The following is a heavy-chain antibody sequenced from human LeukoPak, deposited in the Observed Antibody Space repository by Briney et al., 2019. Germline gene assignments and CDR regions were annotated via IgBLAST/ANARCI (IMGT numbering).Heavy chain of an antibody. CDR2: ISGSGGST. CDR3: AKDPIGITGTTGDY. Sequence: GGSLRLSCAASGFTFSSYAMSWVRQAPGKGLEWVSAISGSGGSTYYADSVKGRFTISRDNSKNTLYLQMNSLRAEDTAVYYCAKDPIGITGTTGDYWGQGTLVTVSS. V-gene: IGHV3-23*01. CDR1: GFTFSSYA. D-gene: IGHD1-7*01. J-gene: IGHJ4*02.